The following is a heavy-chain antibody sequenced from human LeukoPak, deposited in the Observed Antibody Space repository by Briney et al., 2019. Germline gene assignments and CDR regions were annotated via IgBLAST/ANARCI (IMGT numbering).Heavy chain of an antibody. Sequence: SLRLSCAASGFTFSSYGMHWVRQAPGKGLEWVAVISYDGSNKYYADSVKGRFTISRDNSKNTLYLQMNSLRAEDTAVYYCAKVKAWNYVSLHYCGQGTLVTVSS. CDR1: GFTFSSYG. J-gene: IGHJ4*02. CDR3: AKVKAWNYVSLHY. V-gene: IGHV3-30*18. D-gene: IGHD1-7*01. CDR2: ISYDGSNK.